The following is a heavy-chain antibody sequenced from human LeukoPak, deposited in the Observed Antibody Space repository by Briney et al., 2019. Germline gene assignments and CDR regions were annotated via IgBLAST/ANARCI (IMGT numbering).Heavy chain of an antibody. D-gene: IGHD3-22*01. CDR3: ARDPAGYYYDSSGYDY. Sequence: GASVKVSCKASGYTFTSYGISWVRQAPGQGLEWMGWISAYNGNTNYTQKLQGRVTMTTDTSTSTAYMELRSLRADETAVYYCARDPAGYYYDSSGYDYWGQGTLVTVSS. CDR1: GYTFTSYG. J-gene: IGHJ4*02. CDR2: ISAYNGNT. V-gene: IGHV1-18*01.